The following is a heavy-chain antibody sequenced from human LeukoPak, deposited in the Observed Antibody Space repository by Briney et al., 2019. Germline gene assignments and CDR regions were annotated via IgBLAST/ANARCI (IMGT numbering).Heavy chain of an antibody. CDR2: IYYSGST. Sequence: PSETLSLSCTVSGGSISSYYWSWIRQPPGEGLEWIGYIYYSGSTNYNPSLKSRVTISVDMSKNQFSLKLSSVTAADTAVYYCVRGEGYFHYWGQGTLVTSPQ. CDR1: GGSISSYY. J-gene: IGHJ4*02. CDR3: VRGEGYFHY. V-gene: IGHV4-59*01.